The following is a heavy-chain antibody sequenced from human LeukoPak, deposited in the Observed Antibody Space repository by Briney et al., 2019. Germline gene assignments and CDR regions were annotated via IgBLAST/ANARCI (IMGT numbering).Heavy chain of an antibody. CDR2: ISANNGNT. J-gene: IGHJ4*02. CDR1: GYTFISYG. V-gene: IGHV1-18*01. Sequence: ASVKVSCKASGYTFISYGISWLRQAPGQGPEWMGWISANNGNTKYAQKFQGRVTMTTDTSTRTVHMELRSLKSDDTAVYYCARLRLDCSSSSRYFYYFDYWGQGTLVTVSS. CDR3: ARLRLDCSSSSRYFYYFDY. D-gene: IGHD2-2*01.